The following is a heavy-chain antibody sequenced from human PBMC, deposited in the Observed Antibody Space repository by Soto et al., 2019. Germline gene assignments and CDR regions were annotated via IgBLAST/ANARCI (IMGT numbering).Heavy chain of an antibody. Sequence: SETLSLTCAVYGGSFSGYYWSWIRQPPGKGLEWIGEINHSGSTNYNPSLKSRVTISVDTSKNQFSLKLSSVTAADTAVYYCARGRSRPPRVKNRYFDLWGRGTLVTVSS. V-gene: IGHV4-34*01. CDR1: GGSFSGYY. CDR2: INHSGST. J-gene: IGHJ2*01. D-gene: IGHD2-2*01. CDR3: ARGRSRPPRVKNRYFDL.